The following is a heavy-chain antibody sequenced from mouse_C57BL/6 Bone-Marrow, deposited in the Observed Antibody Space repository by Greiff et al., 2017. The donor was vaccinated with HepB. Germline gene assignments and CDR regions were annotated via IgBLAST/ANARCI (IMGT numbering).Heavy chain of an antibody. Sequence: EVKLQQSGPELVKPGASVKISCKASGYSFTDYNMNWVKQSNGKSLEWIGVINPNYGTTSYNQKFKGKATLTVDQSSSTAYMPLNSLTSEDSAVYYCARGRITTVVEDWFAYWGQGTLVTVSA. CDR1: GYSFTDYN. CDR3: ARGRITTVVEDWFAY. D-gene: IGHD1-1*01. V-gene: IGHV1-39*01. J-gene: IGHJ3*01. CDR2: INPNYGTT.